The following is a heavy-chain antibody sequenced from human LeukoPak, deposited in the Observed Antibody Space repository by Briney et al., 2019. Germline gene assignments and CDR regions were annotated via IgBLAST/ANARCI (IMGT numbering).Heavy chain of an antibody. CDR2: ISSSGSTI. Sequence: GGSLRLSCAASGFTFSSYEMNWVRQAPGKGLECVSYISSSGSTIYYADSVKGRFTISRDNAKNSLYLQMNSLRAEDTAVYYCAREGPVPATVSYYYYYYMDVWGKGTTVTISS. CDR3: AREGPVPATVSYYYYYYMDV. CDR1: GFTFSSYE. V-gene: IGHV3-48*03. D-gene: IGHD2-2*01. J-gene: IGHJ6*03.